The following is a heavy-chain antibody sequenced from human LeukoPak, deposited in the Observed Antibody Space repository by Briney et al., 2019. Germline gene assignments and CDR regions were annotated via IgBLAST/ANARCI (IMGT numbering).Heavy chain of an antibody. V-gene: IGHV3-23*01. CDR3: AKDGGIAAVGYNFHMDV. D-gene: IGHD6-13*01. Sequence: GGSLRLSCAASGFIFSNYAMTWVRQAPGKGLEWVSTVTGAGDGTHYADSVRGGFTISRDNSKNTMFLQMNSLRAEDTAVYYCAKDGGIAAVGYNFHMDVWGKGTTVTVSS. CDR2: VTGAGDGT. J-gene: IGHJ6*03. CDR1: GFIFSNYA.